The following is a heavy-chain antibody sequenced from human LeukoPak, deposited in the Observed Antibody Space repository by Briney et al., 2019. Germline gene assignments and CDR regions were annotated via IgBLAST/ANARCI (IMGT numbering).Heavy chain of an antibody. CDR3: ATADSKSLGATSVDY. Sequence: ASVKVSCKVSGYTLTELSMHWVRQAPGKGLEWMGGFDPEDGETIYAQKFQGRVTMTEDTSTDTAYMELSSLRSEDTAVYYCATADSKSLGATSVDYWGQGTLVTVSS. J-gene: IGHJ4*02. D-gene: IGHD1-26*01. CDR2: FDPEDGET. V-gene: IGHV1-24*01. CDR1: GYTLTELS.